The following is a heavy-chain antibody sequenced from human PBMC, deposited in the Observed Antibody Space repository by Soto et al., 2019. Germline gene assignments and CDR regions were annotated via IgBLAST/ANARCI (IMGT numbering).Heavy chain of an antibody. D-gene: IGHD2-2*01. CDR2: IWYDGSNK. J-gene: IGHJ6*02. Sequence: EGSLRVSCAASGFTFSSYGMHWVRQAPGKGLEWVAVIWYDGSNKYYADSVKGRFTISRDNSKNTLYLQMNSLRAEDTAVYYCARQLACSSTSCYYYYYGMDVSGLGTTVTLSS. CDR1: GFTFSSYG. V-gene: IGHV3-33*01. CDR3: ARQLACSSTSCYYYYYGMDV.